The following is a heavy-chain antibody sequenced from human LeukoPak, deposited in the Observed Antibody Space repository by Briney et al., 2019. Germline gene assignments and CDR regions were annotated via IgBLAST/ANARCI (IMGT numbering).Heavy chain of an antibody. V-gene: IGHV4-34*01. CDR1: GESLIGHY. Sequence: SETLSLTCAVYGESLIGHYWTWIRQPPGKRLEWIGEIHHSGGTNSNPSLKNRLTMSIDMSKNQFSLKLKSVTAADTAVYYCARATASGSGRAYDHWAQGNLVPVSS. CDR3: ARATASGSGRAYDH. J-gene: IGHJ4*02. D-gene: IGHD3-10*01. CDR2: IHHSGGT.